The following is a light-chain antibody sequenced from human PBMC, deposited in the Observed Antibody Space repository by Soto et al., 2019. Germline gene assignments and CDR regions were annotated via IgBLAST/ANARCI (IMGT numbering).Light chain of an antibody. V-gene: IGLV1-44*01. CDR1: NSNIGSQL. Sequence: QSVLPQPPSASGAPGQRVTISCSGSNSNIGSQLVNWYQQVPGTAPKLLIYTNNQPPSGVPDRFSDSKSGTSASLAISGLQSEDEADYYCAAWDGSLQSWVFGGGTQLTVL. CDR2: TNN. J-gene: IGLJ3*02. CDR3: AAWDGSLQSWV.